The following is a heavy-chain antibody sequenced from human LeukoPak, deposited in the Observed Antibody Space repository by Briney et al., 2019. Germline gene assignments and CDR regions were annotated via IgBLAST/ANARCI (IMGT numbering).Heavy chain of an antibody. V-gene: IGHV1-69*05. CDR3: AREKRDLSNSIAVAGTNYFDY. J-gene: IGHJ4*02. CDR1: GGTFSSYT. CDR2: IIPIFGTA. D-gene: IGHD6-19*01. Sequence: SVKVSCKASGGTFSSYTISWVRQAPGQGLEWMGRIIPIFGTANYAQKFQGRVTITTDESTSTAYMELSSLRSEDTAVYYCAREKRDLSNSIAVAGTNYFDYWGQGTLVTVSS.